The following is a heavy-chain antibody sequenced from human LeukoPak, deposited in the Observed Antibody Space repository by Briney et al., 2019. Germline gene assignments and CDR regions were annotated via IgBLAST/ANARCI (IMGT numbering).Heavy chain of an antibody. J-gene: IGHJ5*02. V-gene: IGHV1-69*13. CDR2: IIPIFGTA. D-gene: IGHD3-3*01. CDR1: GYTFTSYD. CDR3: AREGRFRNWFDP. Sequence: GASVKVSCKASGYTFTSYDINWVRQATGQGLEWMGGIIPIFGTANYAQKFQGRVTITADESTSTAYMELSSLRSEDTAVYYCAREGRFRNWFDPWGQGTLVTVSS.